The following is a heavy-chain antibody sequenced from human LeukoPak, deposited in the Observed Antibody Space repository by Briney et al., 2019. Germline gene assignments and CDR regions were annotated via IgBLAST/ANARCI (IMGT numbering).Heavy chain of an antibody. CDR1: GGSISSSSYY. D-gene: IGHD2-21*02. Sequence: PSETLSLTCTVSGGSISSSSYYWGWIRQPPGKGLEWIGSIYYSGSTYYNPSLKSRVTISVDTSKNQFSLKLSSVTAADTAVCYCARLLVVTAISVWGQGALVTVSS. CDR3: ARLLVVTAISV. V-gene: IGHV4-39*01. CDR2: IYYSGST. J-gene: IGHJ4*02.